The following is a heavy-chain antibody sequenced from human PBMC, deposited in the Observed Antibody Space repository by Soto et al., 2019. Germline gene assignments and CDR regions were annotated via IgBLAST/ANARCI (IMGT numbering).Heavy chain of an antibody. CDR1: GFTSSDYY. V-gene: IGHV3-11*01. CDR3: AREGGIGGWYFDL. CDR2: ISSSDTI. D-gene: IGHD6-13*01. Sequence: QVQLVESGGGLVKPGGSLRLSCAVSGFTSSDYYMSWIRQAPGKGLEWFSYISSSDTIYYADSVKGRFTISRDNAKNSLYLKINGLGAEDTAVYYCAREGGIGGWYFDLGGRGTLVTVSS. J-gene: IGHJ2*01.